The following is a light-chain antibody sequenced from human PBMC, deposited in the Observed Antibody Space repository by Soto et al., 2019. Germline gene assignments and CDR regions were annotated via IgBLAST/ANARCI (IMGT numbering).Light chain of an antibody. CDR3: QQYGASPST. CDR2: DAS. J-gene: IGKJ2*01. V-gene: IGKV3-20*01. CDR1: RSVTSY. Sequence: DIVLTQSPVTLSLSPGERATLSCRASRSVTSYFAWYQQKPGQAPRLLIYDASTRATGIPDRFSGSGSGTDFTLTISRLEPEDFAVYYCQQYGASPSTFGQGTNLEI.